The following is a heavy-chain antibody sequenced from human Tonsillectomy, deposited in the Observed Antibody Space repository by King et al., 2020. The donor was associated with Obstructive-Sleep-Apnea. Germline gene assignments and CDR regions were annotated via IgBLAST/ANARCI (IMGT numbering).Heavy chain of an antibody. CDR1: GGSFSGYY. V-gene: IGHV4-34*01. CDR2: INHSGST. CDR3: ARALGGYCSSTSCFVYFDY. D-gene: IGHD2-2*01. Sequence: VQLQQWGAGLLKPSETLSLTCAVYGGSFSGYYWSWIRQPPGKGLEWIGEINHSGSTHYNPSLNSRFTISVDTSKNQFSLKLSSVTAADTAVYYCARALGGYCSSTSCFVYFDYWGQGTLVTVSS. J-gene: IGHJ4*02.